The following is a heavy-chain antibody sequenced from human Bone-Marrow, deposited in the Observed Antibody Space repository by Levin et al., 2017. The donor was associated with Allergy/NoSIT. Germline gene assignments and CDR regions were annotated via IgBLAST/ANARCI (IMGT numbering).Heavy chain of an antibody. J-gene: IGHJ6*02. CDR1: GFTFSSYW. Sequence: GESLKISCAASGFTFSSYWMHWVRQAPGKGLVWVSRINSDGSSTSYADSVKGRFTISRDNAKNTLYLQMNSLRAEDTAVYYCARVEMATITSMYYYYYGMDVWGQGTTVTVSS. D-gene: IGHD5-24*01. V-gene: IGHV3-74*01. CDR3: ARVEMATITSMYYYYYGMDV. CDR2: INSDGSST.